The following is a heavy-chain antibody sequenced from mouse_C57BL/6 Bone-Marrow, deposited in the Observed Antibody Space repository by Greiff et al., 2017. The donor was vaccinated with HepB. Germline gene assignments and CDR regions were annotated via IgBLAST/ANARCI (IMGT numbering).Heavy chain of an antibody. V-gene: IGHV7-1*01. CDR2: SRNKANDYTT. D-gene: IGHD3-1*01. Sequence: EVQLVESGGGLVQSGRSLRLSCATSGFTFSDFYMEWVRQAPGKGLEWIAASRNKANDYTTEYSASVKGRFIVSRDTSQSILYLQMNALRAEDTAIYYCARDGEFGYDMDYWGQGTSVTVAS. J-gene: IGHJ4*01. CDR1: GFTFSDFY. CDR3: ARDGEFGYDMDY.